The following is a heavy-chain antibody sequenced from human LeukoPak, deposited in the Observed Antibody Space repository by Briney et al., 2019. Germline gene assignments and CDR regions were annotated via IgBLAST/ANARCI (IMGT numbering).Heavy chain of an antibody. V-gene: IGHV3-21*01. D-gene: IGHD6-19*01. CDR3: ARVVAVAGTY. J-gene: IGHJ4*02. Sequence: GGSLRLSCAASGFTFSSYAMSWVRQAPGKGLEWVSSISSSSSYIYYADSVKGRFTISRDNAKNSLYLQMNSLRAEDTAVYYCARVVAVAGTYWGQGTLVTVSS. CDR1: GFTFSSYA. CDR2: ISSSSSYI.